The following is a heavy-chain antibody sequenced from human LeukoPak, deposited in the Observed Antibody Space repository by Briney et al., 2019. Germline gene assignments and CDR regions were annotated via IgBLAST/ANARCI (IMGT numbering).Heavy chain of an antibody. V-gene: IGHV4-34*01. CDR1: GGSFSGYY. D-gene: IGHD6-19*01. CDR2: INHSGST. J-gene: IGHJ6*03. CDR3: ARGRGLAVAHGNLYYYMDV. Sequence: SETLSLTCAVYGGSFSGYYWSWIRQPPAKGLERIGEINHSGSTNYNPSLKSRVTTSVDTSKDQFSLKLSSVTAADTAVYYCARGRGLAVAHGNLYYYMDVWGKGTTVTVSS.